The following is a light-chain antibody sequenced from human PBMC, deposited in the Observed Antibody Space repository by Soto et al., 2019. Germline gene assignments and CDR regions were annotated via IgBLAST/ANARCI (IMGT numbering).Light chain of an antibody. CDR1: QSVSDW. CDR3: QQYNSYST. V-gene: IGKV1-5*03. CDR2: KAS. J-gene: IGKJ4*01. Sequence: DIPLTQSPSTLSASLLDRVTIXCRASQSVSDWLAWYQRKPGKVPKLLIYKASNLESGVPSRFSGSGSGTEFTLTISSLQPDDFATYYCQQYNSYSTFGGGTKVDIK.